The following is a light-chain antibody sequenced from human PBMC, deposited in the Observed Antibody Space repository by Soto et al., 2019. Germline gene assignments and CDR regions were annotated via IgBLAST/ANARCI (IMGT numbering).Light chain of an antibody. J-gene: IGKJ4*01. V-gene: IGKV1-27*01. CDR1: QGISNY. CDR2: AAS. Sequence: DIQMTQSPSSLSASVGDRVTITCRASQGISNYLAWYQQKPGKVPKLVIYAASTLHSGVPSRFSGSGSGTDFTLTSSTLQPEDVATYYCQKYNSVPFTFGGGTKVEIK. CDR3: QKYNSVPFT.